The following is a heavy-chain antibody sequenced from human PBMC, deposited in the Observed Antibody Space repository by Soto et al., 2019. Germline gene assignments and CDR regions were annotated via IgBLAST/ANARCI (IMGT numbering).Heavy chain of an antibody. J-gene: IGHJ4*02. Sequence: QVQLVESGGGVVQPGRSLRLSCAASGFTFSSYGMHWVRQAPGKGLEWVAVISYDGSNKYYADSVKGRFTISRDNSKNTLYLQMNRLRAEDTAVYYCAKVGQWLAFDYWGQGTLVTVSS. CDR2: ISYDGSNK. D-gene: IGHD6-19*01. CDR3: AKVGQWLAFDY. V-gene: IGHV3-30*18. CDR1: GFTFSSYG.